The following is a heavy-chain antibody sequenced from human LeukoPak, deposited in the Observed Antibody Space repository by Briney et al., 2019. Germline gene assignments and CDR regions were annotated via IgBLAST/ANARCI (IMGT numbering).Heavy chain of an antibody. V-gene: IGHV3-7*03. CDR2: INHNGNVN. J-gene: IGHJ6*02. D-gene: IGHD3-16*01. CDR3: ARGGGLDV. CDR1: GFTFSSYA. Sequence: PGGSLRLSCVASGFTFSSYAMHWVRQAPGKGLEWVASINHNGNVNYYVDSVKGRFTISRGNAKNSLYLQMSNLRAEDTAVYFCARGGGLDVWGQGATVTVSS.